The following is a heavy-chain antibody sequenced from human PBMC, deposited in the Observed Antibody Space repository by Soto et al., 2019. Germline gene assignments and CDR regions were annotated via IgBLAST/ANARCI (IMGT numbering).Heavy chain of an antibody. V-gene: IGHV4-30-2*01. J-gene: IGHJ4*02. Sequence: SETLSLTCAVSGGSISSGGYSWGWLRQPPGKGLEWVGYIYQSGSTYYNPSLKSRVTIAADRSKNQFPLNLASVTAADTAVYYCARSYSGGDTYFDYWGQGTLVTVSS. CDR3: ARSYSGGDTYFDY. D-gene: IGHD2-21*02. CDR2: IYQSGST. CDR1: GGSISSGGYS.